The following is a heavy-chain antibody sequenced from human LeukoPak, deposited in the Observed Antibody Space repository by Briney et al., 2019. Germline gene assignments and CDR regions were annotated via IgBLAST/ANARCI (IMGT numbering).Heavy chain of an antibody. V-gene: IGHV3-23*01. D-gene: IGHD3-10*01. CDR3: ANRYGSGSYPFDY. CDR2: ISGSGGST. CDR1: GFTFSSYA. Sequence: GGSLRLSCAASGFTFSSYAMSWVRQAPGKGLEWVSAISGSGGSTYYADSVKGRFAISRDNSKNTLYLQMNSLRAEDTAVYYCANRYGSGSYPFDYWGQGTLVTVSS. J-gene: IGHJ4*02.